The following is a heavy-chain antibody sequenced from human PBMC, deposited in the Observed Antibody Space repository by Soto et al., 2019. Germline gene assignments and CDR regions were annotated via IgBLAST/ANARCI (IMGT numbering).Heavy chain of an antibody. Sequence: QVQLVESGGGVVQPGTSLRLSCAASGFTLSDFAMHWVRQAPGKGLEWVAVISYDGSKKYFADSVKGLFTISGDNYNKSLYVQMNVLGPDATAVYHWARPVGDFDPYFDSWGPGTLVTVSS. CDR1: GFTLSDFA. D-gene: IGHD4-17*01. J-gene: IGHJ4*02. CDR2: ISYDGSKK. CDR3: ARPVGDFDPYFDS. V-gene: IGHV3-30-3*01.